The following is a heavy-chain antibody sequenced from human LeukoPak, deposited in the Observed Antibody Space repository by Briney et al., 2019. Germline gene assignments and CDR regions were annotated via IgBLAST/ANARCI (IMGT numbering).Heavy chain of an antibody. CDR1: GYTFTSYG. CDR3: ARDLPYYYGSGSYRHYFDY. D-gene: IGHD3-10*01. Sequence: GASVKVSCKASGYTFTSYGISWVRQAPGQGLEWMGWISAYNGNTNYAQKLQGRVTMTTDTSTSTAYMELRSLRSDDTAVYYCARDLPYYYGSGSYRHYFDYWGQGTLVTVSS. V-gene: IGHV1-18*01. CDR2: ISAYNGNT. J-gene: IGHJ4*02.